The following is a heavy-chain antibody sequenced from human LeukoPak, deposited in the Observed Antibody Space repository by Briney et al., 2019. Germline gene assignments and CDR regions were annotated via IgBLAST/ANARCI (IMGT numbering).Heavy chain of an antibody. CDR3: AKAYGSGYYYAYFDN. Sequence: GGSLRLSCAASGFTFSGYAMNWVRDAPGKGLEWVSAVGGSGSSTYYADSVKGRFTISRDNSKNTLFLQMNSLTAEDTAMYYCAKAYGSGYYYAYFDNWGQGALVTVSS. D-gene: IGHD3-10*01. CDR1: GFTFSGYA. J-gene: IGHJ4*02. CDR2: VGGSGSST. V-gene: IGHV3-23*01.